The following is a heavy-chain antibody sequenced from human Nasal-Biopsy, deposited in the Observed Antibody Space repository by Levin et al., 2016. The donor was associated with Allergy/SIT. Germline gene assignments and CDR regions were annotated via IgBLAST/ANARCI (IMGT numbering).Heavy chain of an antibody. D-gene: IGHD3-22*01. J-gene: IGHJ4*02. CDR3: ANLLIYEDSGFRPLEY. CDR1: GFTFSGFY. Sequence: GESLKISCAASGFTFSGFYMSWIRQAPGKGLEWISYITTSGGSKYYADSVKGRFTISRDNAKNSLYLQMNSLRAEDTAVYHCANLLIYEDSGFRPLEYWGQGTLVTVSS. CDR2: ITTSGGSK. V-gene: IGHV3-11*04.